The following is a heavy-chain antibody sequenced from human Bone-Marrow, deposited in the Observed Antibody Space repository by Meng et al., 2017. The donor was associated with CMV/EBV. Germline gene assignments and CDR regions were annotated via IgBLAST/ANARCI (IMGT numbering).Heavy chain of an antibody. J-gene: IGHJ4*02. CDR1: GFTFSSYD. D-gene: IGHD3-16*01. V-gene: IGHV3-33*06. CDR2: ISYDGIDE. Sequence: GESLKISCAASGFTFSSYDMHWVRQAPGKGLTWVAVISYDGIDEYYADSVKGRFTISRDNSKDTRYLQMNSLRADDTAVYYCSKDLDTTKSFEVDYWGQGNLVPVSS. CDR3: SKDLDTTKSFEVDY.